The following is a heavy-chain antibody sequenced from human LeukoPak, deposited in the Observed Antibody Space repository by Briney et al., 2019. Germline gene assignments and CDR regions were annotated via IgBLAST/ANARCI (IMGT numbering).Heavy chain of an antibody. CDR3: AREGRYTHDAFDI. Sequence: PGGSLRLSCAASGSTFEGHGMSWVRQVPGKGLEWVSSINWNGRSTTYADSVRGRFIISRDDAKNSQFLQMNSPRVEDTALYYCAREGRYTHDAFDIWGPGTVVTVS. CDR2: INWNGRST. CDR1: GSTFEGHG. V-gene: IGHV3-20*04. J-gene: IGHJ3*02. D-gene: IGHD1-26*01.